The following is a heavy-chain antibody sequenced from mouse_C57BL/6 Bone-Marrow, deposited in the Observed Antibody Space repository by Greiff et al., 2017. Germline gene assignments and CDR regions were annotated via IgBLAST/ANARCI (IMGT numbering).Heavy chain of an antibody. D-gene: IGHD3-3*01. Sequence: EVQLVESGGGLVQPGGSLSLSCAASGFPFTDYYMSWVRQPPGKALEWLGFIRNKANGYTTEYSASVKGRFTISRDNSQSILYLQMNALRAEDSATYYCARYKGFYAMDYWGQGTSVTVSS. J-gene: IGHJ4*01. CDR1: GFPFTDYY. V-gene: IGHV7-3*01. CDR2: IRNKANGYTT. CDR3: ARYKGFYAMDY.